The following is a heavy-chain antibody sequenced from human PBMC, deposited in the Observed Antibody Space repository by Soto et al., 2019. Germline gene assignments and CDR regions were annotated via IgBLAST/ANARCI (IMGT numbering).Heavy chain of an antibody. CDR2: INAGNGNT. J-gene: IGHJ4*02. CDR3: ARGSSGWFRFDY. V-gene: IGHV1-3*01. CDR1: GYTFTSYA. D-gene: IGHD6-19*01. Sequence: QVQLVQSGAEVKKPGASVKVSCKASGYTFTSYAMHWVRQAPGQRLEWMGWINAGNGNTRYSQKFQGRVTITRDTSASTAYMELSSLRSEDTAVYYCARGSSGWFRFDYWGQGTLVTVSS.